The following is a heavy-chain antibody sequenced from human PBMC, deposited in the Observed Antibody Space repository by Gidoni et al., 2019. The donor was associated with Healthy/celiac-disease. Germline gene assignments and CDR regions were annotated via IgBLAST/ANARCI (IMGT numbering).Heavy chain of an antibody. V-gene: IGHV4-61*02. CDR3: ARDGGLNWFDP. Sequence: QVQLQESGPGLVKPSQTLSLTGTVSGGSISSGSYYWSWIRQPTGKGLEWIGRIYTSGSTNYNPSLKSRVTMSVDTSKNQFSLKLSSVTAADTAVYYCARDGGLNWFDPWGQGTLVTVSS. J-gene: IGHJ5*02. CDR2: IYTSGST. D-gene: IGHD6-19*01. CDR1: GGSISSGSYY.